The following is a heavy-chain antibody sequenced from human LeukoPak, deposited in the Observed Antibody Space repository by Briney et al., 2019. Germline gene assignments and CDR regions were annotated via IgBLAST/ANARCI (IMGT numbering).Heavy chain of an antibody. CDR3: ARGRGWSGYYYFDY. Sequence: SETLSLTCTVSGGSISSYYWSWIRQPPGKGLEWIGYIYHSGSTKYNPSLKSRVTISVDTSKNQFSLKLSSVTAADTAVYYCARGRGWSGYYYFDYWGQGTLVTVSS. CDR2: IYHSGST. J-gene: IGHJ4*02. CDR1: GGSISSYY. V-gene: IGHV4-59*01. D-gene: IGHD3-3*01.